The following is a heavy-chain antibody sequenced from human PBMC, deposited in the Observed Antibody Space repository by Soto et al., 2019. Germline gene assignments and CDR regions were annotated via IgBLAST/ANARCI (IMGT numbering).Heavy chain of an antibody. CDR2: MNPNIGNA. Sequence: GASVKVSCKASGYTFTSYDINWVRQATGQGLEWMGWMNPNIGNADYAQKFQGRVTMTTNESMSTAYMELSSLRSEDTAVYYCARSRNSGSYYGFDYWGQGTLVTVSS. CDR3: ARSRNSGSYYGFDY. CDR1: GYTFTSYD. V-gene: IGHV1-8*01. D-gene: IGHD1-26*01. J-gene: IGHJ4*02.